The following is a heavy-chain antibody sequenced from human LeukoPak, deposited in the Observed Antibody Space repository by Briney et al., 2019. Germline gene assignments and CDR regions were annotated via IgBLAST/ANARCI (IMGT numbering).Heavy chain of an antibody. D-gene: IGHD6-13*01. CDR2: ISWNSGSI. Sequence: GGSLRLSCAASGFTFDDYAMHWVRQAPGKGLEWVSGISWNSGSIGYADSVKGRFTISRDNAKNSLYLQMNSLRAEDTAVYYCARPGIAAAGAVDYWGQGTLVTVSS. J-gene: IGHJ4*02. V-gene: IGHV3-9*01. CDR3: ARPGIAAAGAVDY. CDR1: GFTFDDYA.